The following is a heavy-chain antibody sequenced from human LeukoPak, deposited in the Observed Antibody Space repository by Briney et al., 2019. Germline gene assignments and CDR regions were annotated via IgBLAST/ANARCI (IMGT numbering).Heavy chain of an antibody. D-gene: IGHD3/OR15-3a*01. V-gene: IGHV3-23*01. J-gene: IGHJ4*02. CDR2: IFQGGGEI. CDR3: ARAGLVYYFDY. Sequence: GGSLRLSCAASGFTFSTFAMIWVRQPPGKGLEWVSSIFQGGGEIHYADSMRGRFTISRDNSKNTLYLQMNSLRAEDTAVYYCARAGLVYYFDYWGQGTLVTVSS. CDR1: GFTFSTFA.